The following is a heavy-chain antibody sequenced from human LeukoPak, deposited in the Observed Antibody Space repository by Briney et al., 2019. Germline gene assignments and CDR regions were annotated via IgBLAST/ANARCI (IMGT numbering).Heavy chain of an antibody. Sequence: ASVKVSCKASGYTFTGYYMNWVRQAPGQGLEWMGWINSDSGFTKYAQKFQGRVTMTRDTSITSVYMDLTRLTSDDTAVYYCARNFDMKGFDPWGQGTLVTVSS. D-gene: IGHD3-9*01. CDR3: ARNFDMKGFDP. V-gene: IGHV1-2*02. CDR2: INSDSGFT. CDR1: GYTFTGYY. J-gene: IGHJ5*02.